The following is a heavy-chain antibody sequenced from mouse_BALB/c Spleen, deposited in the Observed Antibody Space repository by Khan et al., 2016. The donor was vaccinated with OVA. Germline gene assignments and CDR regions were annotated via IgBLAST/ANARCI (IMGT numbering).Heavy chain of an antibody. CDR2: IWGGGNT. V-gene: IGHV2-6-5*01. CDR1: GFSLTDYD. D-gene: IGHD2-10*02. J-gene: IGHJ4*01. CDR3: AKGVWSYYFALDY. Sequence: QVQLKQSGPGLVAPSQSLSITRTVSGFSLTDYDVSWIRQPPGKGLEWLGVIWGGGNTYYNSALKSRLSISKDNSKSQVFLKMNSLQTDDTAMDYCAKGVWSYYFALDYWGQGTSVTVSS.